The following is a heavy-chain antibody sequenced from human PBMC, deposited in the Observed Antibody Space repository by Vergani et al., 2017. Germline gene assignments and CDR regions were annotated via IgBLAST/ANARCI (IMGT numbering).Heavy chain of an antibody. CDR3: ARAIPAALLWFGEEDY. CDR2: IYSGGST. V-gene: IGHV3-66*01. Sequence: EVQLVESGGGLVQPGGSLRLPCAASGFTVSSNYMSWVRQAPGKGLEWVSVIYSGGSTYYADSVKGRFTISRDNSKNTLYLQMNSLRAEDTAVYYCARAIPAALLWFGEEDYWGQGTLVTVSS. D-gene: IGHD3-10*01. J-gene: IGHJ4*02. CDR1: GFTVSSNY.